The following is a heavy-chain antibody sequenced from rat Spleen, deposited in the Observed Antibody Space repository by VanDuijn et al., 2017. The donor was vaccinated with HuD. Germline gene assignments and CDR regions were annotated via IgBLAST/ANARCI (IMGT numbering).Heavy chain of an antibody. CDR3: TTWDYYDNRFDY. D-gene: IGHD1-6*01. J-gene: IGHJ2*01. Sequence: EVKLVESGGGLVQPGRSLKLSCAASGFTFDDYGMAWVRQAPKNGLEWVASISWGGSSTYYPDNVKGRFTISRDNAKNALYLQMDSLRSEDTATYYCTTWDYYDNRFDYWGQGVMVTVSS. CDR1: GFTFDDYG. V-gene: IGHV5-7*01. CDR2: ISWGGSST.